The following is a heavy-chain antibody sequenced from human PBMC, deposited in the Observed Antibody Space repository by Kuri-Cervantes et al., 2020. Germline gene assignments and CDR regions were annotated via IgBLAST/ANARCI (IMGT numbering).Heavy chain of an antibody. CDR1: GYSISSGYY. Sequence: SETLSLTCAVSGYSISSGYYWGRIRQPPGKGLEWIGSIYHSGSTYYNPSLKSRVTISVDTSKNQFSLKLSSVTAADPAVYYCAIRLRWEQAHDYWGQGTLVTVSS. CDR2: IYHSGST. D-gene: IGHD4-23*01. J-gene: IGHJ4*02. CDR3: AIRLRWEQAHDY. V-gene: IGHV4-38-2*01.